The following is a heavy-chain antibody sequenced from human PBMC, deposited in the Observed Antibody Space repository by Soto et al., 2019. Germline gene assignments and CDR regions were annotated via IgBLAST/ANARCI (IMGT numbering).Heavy chain of an antibody. J-gene: IGHJ6*02. CDR2: IYPGDSDT. Sequence: PGESLKISCQGSGYSFTSYWSGWVRQMPGEGLEWMGIIYPGDSDTRYSPSFQGQVTISADKSISTAYLQWSSLKASDTAMYYCAIGLRLIPYGMDVWGQGTTVTVSS. V-gene: IGHV5-51*01. CDR1: GYSFTSYW. CDR3: AIGLRLIPYGMDV. D-gene: IGHD2-21*02.